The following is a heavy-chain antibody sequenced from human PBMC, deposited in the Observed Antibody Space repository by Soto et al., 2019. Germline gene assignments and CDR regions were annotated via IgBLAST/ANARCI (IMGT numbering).Heavy chain of an antibody. CDR1: GGSISSSSYY. Sequence: PSETLSLTCTVSGGSISSSSYYWGWIRQPPGKGLEWIGSIYYSGSTNYNPSLKSRVTISVDTSKNQFSLKLSSVTAADAAVYYCARQAYGGNYGGMDVWGQGTTVTVSS. J-gene: IGHJ6*02. V-gene: IGHV4-39*01. D-gene: IGHD4-17*01. CDR2: IYYSGST. CDR3: ARQAYGGNYGGMDV.